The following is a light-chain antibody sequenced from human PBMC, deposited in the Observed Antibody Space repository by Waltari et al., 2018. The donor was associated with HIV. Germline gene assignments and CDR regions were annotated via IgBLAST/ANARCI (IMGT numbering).Light chain of an antibody. V-gene: IGKV1-5*03. CDR2: KAS. CDR3: QQYVSNPLT. J-gene: IGKJ4*01. Sequence: DIQMTQSPSTLSASVGDRVPITCRASQSIGDWLAWYQQKPGKAPHLLIYKASSSESGVPSRCSGSGSGTEFTLTISSLQPDDFATYYCQQYVSNPLTFGGGTKVEIK. CDR1: QSIGDW.